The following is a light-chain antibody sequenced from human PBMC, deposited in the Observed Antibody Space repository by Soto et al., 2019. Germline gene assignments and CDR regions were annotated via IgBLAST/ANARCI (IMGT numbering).Light chain of an antibody. CDR3: QQYNNWPF. Sequence: IVKTQSPATLTVSPAERATLSCRASQSVSSNLAWYQQKPRQAPRLLIYGASTRATGIPARCSGGGSGTEITRTISRLQSADFAVYYCQQYNNWPFFGPGTKVDIK. V-gene: IGKV3-15*01. CDR1: QSVSSN. CDR2: GAS. J-gene: IGKJ3*01.